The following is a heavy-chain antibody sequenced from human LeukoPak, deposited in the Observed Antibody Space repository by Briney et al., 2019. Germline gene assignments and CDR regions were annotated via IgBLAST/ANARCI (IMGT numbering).Heavy chain of an antibody. CDR3: AKERSHGMFFDY. CDR1: GFAFSSYA. V-gene: IGHV3-23*01. J-gene: IGHJ4*02. Sequence: PGGSLRLSCAASGFAFSSYAMSWVRQAPGKGLEWVSGISVSGVSTDYADSVKGRFTISRDKSKNTLHLQMNTLRAEDTAVDFCAKERSHGMFFDYWGQGSPVTVSS. CDR2: ISVSGVST. D-gene: IGHD3-10*02.